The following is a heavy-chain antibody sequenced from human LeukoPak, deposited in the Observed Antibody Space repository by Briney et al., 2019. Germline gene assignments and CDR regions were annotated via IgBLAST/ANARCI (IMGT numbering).Heavy chain of an antibody. CDR1: GGSISSGSYY. V-gene: IGHV4-61*02. CDR2: IYTSGST. CDR3: ARFKQHESFDP. J-gene: IGHJ5*02. Sequence: SETLSLTCTVSGGSISSGSYYWSWIRQPAGKGLEWIGRIYTSGSTNYNPSLKSRVTISVDTSKNQFSLKLSSVTAADTAVYYCARFKQHESFDPWGQGTLVTVSS. D-gene: IGHD6-13*01.